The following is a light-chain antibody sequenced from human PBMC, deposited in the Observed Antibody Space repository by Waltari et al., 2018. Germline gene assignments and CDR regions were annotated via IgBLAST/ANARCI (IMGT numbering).Light chain of an antibody. V-gene: IGKV1-9*01. J-gene: IGKJ5*01. CDR2: TAS. Sequence: DIQLTQSPSFLSASVGDRVTITCRSSQGISNYLAWYQQKPGKAPKLLIHTASTLQGGVPSRFIGSGSGTEFTLTISSLQPEDFATYYCQHRHSYPITFGQGTRLEIK. CDR3: QHRHSYPIT. CDR1: QGISNY.